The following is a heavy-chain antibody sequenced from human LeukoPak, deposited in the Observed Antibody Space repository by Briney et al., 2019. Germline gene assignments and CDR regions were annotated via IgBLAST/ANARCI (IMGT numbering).Heavy chain of an antibody. J-gene: IGHJ5*02. CDR3: AKESVPAAIGQHNWFDP. D-gene: IGHD2-2*02. Sequence: PGGSLRLSCAASGFTFSSYGMHWVRQAPGKGLEWVAFIRYDGSNKYYADSVKGRFTISRDNSKNTLYLQMNSLRAEDTAVYYCAKESVPAAIGQHNWFDPWGQGTLVTVSS. V-gene: IGHV3-30*02. CDR2: IRYDGSNK. CDR1: GFTFSSYG.